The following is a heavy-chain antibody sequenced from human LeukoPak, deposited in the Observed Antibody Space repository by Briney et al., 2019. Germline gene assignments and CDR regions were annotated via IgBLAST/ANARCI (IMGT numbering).Heavy chain of an antibody. CDR2: INHSGST. CDR1: GGSFSGYY. D-gene: IGHD6-13*01. CDR3: ARHSSSWYPQYYFDY. Sequence: SETLSLTCAVYGGSFSGYYWSWIRQPPGKGLEWIGEINHSGSTNYNPSLKSRVTISVDTSKNQFSLKLSSVTAADTAVYYCARHSSSWYPQYYFDYWGQGTLVTVSS. J-gene: IGHJ4*02. V-gene: IGHV4-34*01.